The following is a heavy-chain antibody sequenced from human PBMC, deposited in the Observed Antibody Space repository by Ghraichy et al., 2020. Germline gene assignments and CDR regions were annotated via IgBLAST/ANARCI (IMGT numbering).Heavy chain of an antibody. D-gene: IGHD6-19*01. J-gene: IGHJ4*02. V-gene: IGHV4-4*02. CDR3: AYSFGWYRLDY. Sequence: SETLSLTCAVSGGSITATNWWSWVRQPPGKGLEWIGEIYHSGNTKYNPSLKSRVTISVDKSNNHFSLELSSVTAADTALYYCAYSFGWYRLDYWGQGILVIVSS. CDR2: IYHSGNT. CDR1: GGSITATNW.